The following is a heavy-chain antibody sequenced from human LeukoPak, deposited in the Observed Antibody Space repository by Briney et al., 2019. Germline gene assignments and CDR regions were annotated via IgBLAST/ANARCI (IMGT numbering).Heavy chain of an antibody. CDR1: GYTFTSYD. CDR3: AITTGGYYCGSGSYYY. J-gene: IGHJ4*02. CDR2: MNPNSGNT. V-gene: IGHV1-8*01. D-gene: IGHD3-10*01. Sequence: GASVKVSCKASGYTFTSYDINWVRQATGQGLEWMGWMNPNSGNTGYAQKFQGRVTMTRNTSISTAYMELSSLRSEDTAVYYCAITTGGYYCGSGSYYYWGQGTLVTVSS.